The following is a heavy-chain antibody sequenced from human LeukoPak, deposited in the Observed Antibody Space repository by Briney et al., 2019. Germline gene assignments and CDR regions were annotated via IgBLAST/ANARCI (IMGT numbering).Heavy chain of an antibody. V-gene: IGHV3-21*01. CDR2: ISSSSSYI. CDR1: GFTFSTYS. Sequence: GGSLRLSCTASGFTFSTYSMNWVRQDPGKGLEWVSSISSSSSYIYYADSVKGRFTISRDNAKNSLYLQMNSLRAEDTAVYYCARDISDYGGPIDYWGQGTLVTVSS. CDR3: ARDISDYGGPIDY. D-gene: IGHD4-23*01. J-gene: IGHJ4*02.